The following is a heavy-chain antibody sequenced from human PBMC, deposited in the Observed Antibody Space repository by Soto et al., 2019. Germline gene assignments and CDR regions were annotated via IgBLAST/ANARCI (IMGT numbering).Heavy chain of an antibody. V-gene: IGHV1-69*01. CDR3: ARGRDQPPVGLYFDS. D-gene: IGHD1-26*01. J-gene: IGHJ4*02. Sequence: QVQLVQSGAEVKKPGSSVKVSCKASGDAFTNYIFDWVRQAPGQGLEWMGGIIPMFGTPKYAQTFQDRVTISADGSTGTAYLELTSLRFADTAVYYCARGRDQPPVGLYFDSWGEGTRVTVSS. CDR2: IIPMFGTP. CDR1: GDAFTNYI.